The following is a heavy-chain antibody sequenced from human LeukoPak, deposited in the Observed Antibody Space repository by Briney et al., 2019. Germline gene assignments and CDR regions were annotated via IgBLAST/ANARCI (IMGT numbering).Heavy chain of an antibody. Sequence: SETLSLTCAVYGGSFSGYYWSWIRQPPGKGLEWIGEINHSGSTNYNPSLKSRVTISVDTSKNQFSLKLSSVTAAETAVYYCARGGYGDPFDYWGQGTLVTVSS. V-gene: IGHV4-34*01. J-gene: IGHJ4*02. CDR1: GGSFSGYY. CDR3: ARGGYGDPFDY. D-gene: IGHD4-17*01. CDR2: INHSGST.